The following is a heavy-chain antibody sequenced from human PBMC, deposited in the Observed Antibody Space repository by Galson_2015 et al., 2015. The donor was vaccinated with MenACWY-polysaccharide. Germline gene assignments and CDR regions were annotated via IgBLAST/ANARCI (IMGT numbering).Heavy chain of an antibody. D-gene: IGHD4-17*01. CDR2: FYWDDGK. V-gene: IGHV2-5*02. J-gene: IGHJ4*02. CDR1: GFSLSTGGVA. CDR3: VHSSRSGVRGLSLYYFDF. Sequence: PALVKPTQALALTCTFSGFSLSTGGVAVGFIRQPPGKALEWLALFYWDDGKRYSPYLKNRLTIIKDTSKNQVVLTMTNMDSVDTATYYCVHSSRSGVRGLSLYYFDFWGQGSLVTVSS.